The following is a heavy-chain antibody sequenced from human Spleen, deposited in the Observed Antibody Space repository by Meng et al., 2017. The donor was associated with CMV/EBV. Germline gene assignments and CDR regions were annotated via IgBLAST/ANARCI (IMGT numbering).Heavy chain of an antibody. CDR1: GFTFSNYA. CDR2: ISADGGST. J-gene: IGHJ4*02. D-gene: IGHD6-19*01. V-gene: IGHV3-23*01. Sequence: GESLKISCAASGFTFSNYAMSWVRQSPGKGLEWVSTISADGGSTYFGDSVKGRFTVSRDNSKNTLFLQANSLTVEDTGAYHCAKDRGVSSGYYFDYWGLGTRVTVSS. CDR3: AKDRGVSSGYYFDY.